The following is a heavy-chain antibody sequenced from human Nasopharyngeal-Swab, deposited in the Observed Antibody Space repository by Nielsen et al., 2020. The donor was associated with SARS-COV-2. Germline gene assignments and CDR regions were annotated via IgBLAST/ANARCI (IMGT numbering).Heavy chain of an antibody. D-gene: IGHD2-21*01. Sequence: GESLRLSCAASRFTFSSYAMSWVRQAPGKGLEWVSAISGSGGRTYYGDSVKGRFTISRDNSKNTLYLQMNSLRADDTAVYYCASRSLLSGGAFDYWGQGTLVIVSS. J-gene: IGHJ4*02. CDR1: RFTFSSYA. CDR2: ISGSGGRT. CDR3: ASRSLLSGGAFDY. V-gene: IGHV3-23*01.